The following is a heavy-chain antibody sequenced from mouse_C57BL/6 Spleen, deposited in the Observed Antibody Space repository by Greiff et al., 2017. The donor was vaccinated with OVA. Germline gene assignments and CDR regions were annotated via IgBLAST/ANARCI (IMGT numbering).Heavy chain of an antibody. J-gene: IGHJ2*01. CDR3: ARDMVLPYFDY. V-gene: IGHV5-4*01. CDR1: GFTFSSYA. Sequence: EVKLVESGGGLVKPGGSLKLSCAASGFTFSSYAMSWVRQTPEKRLEWVATISDGGGYTYYPDNVKGRFTISRDNAKNNLYLQMSHLKSEDTAMYYCARDMVLPYFDYWGQGTTLTVSS. D-gene: IGHD2-1*01. CDR2: ISDGGGYT.